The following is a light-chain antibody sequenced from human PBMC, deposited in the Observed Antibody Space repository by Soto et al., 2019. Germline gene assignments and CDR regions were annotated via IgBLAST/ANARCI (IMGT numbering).Light chain of an antibody. CDR3: QQSYSTPQIT. CDR1: QSISSW. J-gene: IGKJ5*01. CDR2: KAS. V-gene: IGKV1-5*03. Sequence: DIQMTQSPSTLSASVGDRVTITCRASQSISSWLAWYQQRPGKAPKLLIHKASNLESGVPSRFSGSGSGTDFTLTISSLQPEDFATYYCQQSYSTPQITFGQGTRLEIK.